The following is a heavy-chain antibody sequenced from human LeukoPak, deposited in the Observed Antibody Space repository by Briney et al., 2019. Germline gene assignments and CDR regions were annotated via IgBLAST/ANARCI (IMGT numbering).Heavy chain of an antibody. V-gene: IGHV3-49*03. CDR3: TRQSVLRYFDWLFIDVFDI. D-gene: IGHD3-9*01. Sequence: GGSLRLSCTASGFTFGDYAMSWFRQAPGKGLEWVGFIRSKAYGGTTEYAASVKGRFTISRDDSKSIAYLQMNSLKTEDTAVYYCTRQSVLRYFDWLFIDVFDIWGQGTMVTVSS. J-gene: IGHJ3*02. CDR1: GFTFGDYA. CDR2: IRSKAYGGTT.